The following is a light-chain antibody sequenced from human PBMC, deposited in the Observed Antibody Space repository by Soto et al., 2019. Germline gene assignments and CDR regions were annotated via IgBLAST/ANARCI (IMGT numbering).Light chain of an antibody. CDR3: SSYTTSSTVI. CDR2: DVS. Sequence: QSVLTQPASVSGSPGQSITISCTGTNIDIGSYNSVSWYQQHPGKAPKLMIFDVSDRPSGVSSRFSGSKSGTTASLTISGLRTEDEADYYCSSYTTSSTVIFGAGTKLTV. CDR1: NIDIGSYNS. J-gene: IGLJ2*01. V-gene: IGLV2-14*03.